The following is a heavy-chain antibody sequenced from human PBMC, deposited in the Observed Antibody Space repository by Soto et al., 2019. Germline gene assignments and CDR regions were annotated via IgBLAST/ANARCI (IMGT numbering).Heavy chain of an antibody. V-gene: IGHV1-18*01. Sequence: GASVKVCCKASGYTFTSYGISWVRQAPGQGLEWMGWISAYNGNTNYAQKLQGRVTMTTDTSTSTAYMELRSLRSDDTAVYYCARDYVEVVPAASYYYYYGMDVWGQGTTVTVSS. D-gene: IGHD2-2*01. J-gene: IGHJ6*02. CDR3: ARDYVEVVPAASYYYYYGMDV. CDR2: ISAYNGNT. CDR1: GYTFTSYG.